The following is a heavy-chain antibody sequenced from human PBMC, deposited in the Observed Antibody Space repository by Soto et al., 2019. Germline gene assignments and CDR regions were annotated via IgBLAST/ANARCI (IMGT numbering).Heavy chain of an antibody. V-gene: IGHV3-23*01. Sequence: GGSLRLSCAASGFTFSSYAMSWVRQAPGKGLEWVSAISGSGGSTYYADSVKGRFTISRDNSKNTLYLQMNSLRAEDTAVYYCAKDYTMVRGVIISPPYNWFDPWGQGTLVTVSS. CDR2: ISGSGGST. J-gene: IGHJ5*02. CDR3: AKDYTMVRGVIISPPYNWFDP. CDR1: GFTFSSYA. D-gene: IGHD3-10*01.